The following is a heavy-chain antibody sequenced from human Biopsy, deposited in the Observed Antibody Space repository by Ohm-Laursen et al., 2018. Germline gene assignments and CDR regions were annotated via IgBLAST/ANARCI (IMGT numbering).Heavy chain of an antibody. CDR3: ARLYRLDDYWNDDPPDAFDV. D-gene: IGHD3-3*01. J-gene: IGHJ3*01. Sequence: SDTLSLTCTVSGGPIDSYYWSWIRQPPGKALEWIGYIYFTGRTSYNPSLRGRVTISVDASKNQFSLKLSSVTAADTAVFFCARLYRLDDYWNDDPPDAFDVWAQGTMVTVSS. CDR1: GGPIDSYY. V-gene: IGHV4-59*07. CDR2: IYFTGRT.